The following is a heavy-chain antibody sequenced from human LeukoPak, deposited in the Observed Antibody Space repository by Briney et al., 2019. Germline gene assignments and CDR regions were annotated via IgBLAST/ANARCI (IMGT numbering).Heavy chain of an antibody. CDR1: GFTFSSYA. V-gene: IGHV3-23*01. J-gene: IGHJ4*02. CDR2: ISGSGDIT. Sequence: GGSLRLSCAASGFTFSSYAMNWVRQAPGKGLEWVSVISGSGDITYYADSVKGRFTISRDNSKNTLYLQMNSLRAEDTAVYYCARGVRTGGGHYFDYWGQGTLVTVSS. D-gene: IGHD7-27*01. CDR3: ARGVRTGGGHYFDY.